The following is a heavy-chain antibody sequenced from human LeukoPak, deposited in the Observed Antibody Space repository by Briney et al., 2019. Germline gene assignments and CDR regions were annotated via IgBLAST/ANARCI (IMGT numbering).Heavy chain of an antibody. CDR2: ISSSGSSGTYI. D-gene: IGHD2-2*01. CDR1: GFTFSTYS. CDR3: ARYCSSSRCLYYYYMDV. J-gene: IGHJ6*03. V-gene: IGHV3-21*01. Sequence: GGSLRLSCAASGFTFSTYSMNWVRQAPGKGLEWVSSISSSGSSGTYIYYADSVKGRFTISRDNAKNSLFPQMNSLRAEDTAVYYCARYCSSSRCLYYYYMDVWAKGPRSPSP.